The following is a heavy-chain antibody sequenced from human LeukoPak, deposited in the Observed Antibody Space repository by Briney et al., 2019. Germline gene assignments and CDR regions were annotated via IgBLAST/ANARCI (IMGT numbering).Heavy chain of an antibody. CDR1: GFTFSSYW. D-gene: IGHD5-24*01. CDR3: ARGQRGLDY. Sequence: GGSLRLSCAASGFTFSSYWMSWVRQAPGKGLEWVANIKQDGSEKCYVDSVRGRFTISRDNAKNSLYLQMDSLRAEDTAVYYCARGQRGLDYWGQGTLVTVSS. J-gene: IGHJ4*02. V-gene: IGHV3-7*04. CDR2: IKQDGSEK.